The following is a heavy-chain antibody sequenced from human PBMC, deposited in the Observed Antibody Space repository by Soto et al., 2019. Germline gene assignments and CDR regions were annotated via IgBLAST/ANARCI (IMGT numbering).Heavy chain of an antibody. CDR1: GGTFSSYP. V-gene: IGHV1-69*01. CDR2: IIHFFGTS. D-gene: IGHD1-26*01. Sequence: QVQLVQSGAEVKKPGSSVKVSCGASGGTFSSYPINWVRQAPGQGLEWMGGIIHFFGTSNYAQKFQGRVTITADESMSTAYMELRSLRSEDTAVYYCARVGHITNYGMAVWGQGTTVTVSS. J-gene: IGHJ6*02. CDR3: ARVGHITNYGMAV.